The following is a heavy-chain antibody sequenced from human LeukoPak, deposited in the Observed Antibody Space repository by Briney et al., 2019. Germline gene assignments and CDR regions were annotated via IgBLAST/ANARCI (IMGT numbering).Heavy chain of an antibody. V-gene: IGHV1-2*02. D-gene: IGHD6-6*01. CDR3: ARVGYSSSGEIGY. CDR1: GYIFTGYY. CDR2: INPNSGGT. Sequence: ASVKVSCKASGYIFTGYYMHWVRQASGQGFEWMGWINPNSGGTNYAQKFQGRVTVTRDTSISTAYMELTRLRSDDTAVYYCARVGYSSSGEIGYWGQGTLVTVSS. J-gene: IGHJ4*02.